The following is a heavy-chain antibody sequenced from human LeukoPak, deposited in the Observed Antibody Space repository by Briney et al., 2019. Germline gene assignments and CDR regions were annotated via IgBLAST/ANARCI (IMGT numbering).Heavy chain of an antibody. CDR2: ISTSSSYI. CDR3: ARDYKEYYYDSSGYFPYYYMDV. V-gene: IGHV3-21*01. Sequence: GGTLRLSCSASGFTFTTYGMNWVRQAPGKGLEWVSSISTSSSYIYYADSVKGRFTISRDNAKNSLYLQMNSLRAEDTAVYYCARDYKEYYYDSSGYFPYYYMDVWGKGTTVTISS. CDR1: GFTFTTYG. D-gene: IGHD3-22*01. J-gene: IGHJ6*03.